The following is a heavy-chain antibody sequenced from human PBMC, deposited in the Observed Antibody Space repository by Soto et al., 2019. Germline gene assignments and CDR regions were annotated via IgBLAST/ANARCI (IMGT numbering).Heavy chain of an antibody. Sequence: GASVKVSCKASGYTFTSYYMHWVRQAPGQGLEWMGIINPSGGSTSYAQKFQGRVTMTRDTSTSTVYMELSSLRSEDTAVYYCARGQYYYDSSGYLDAFDIWGQGTMVTVS. J-gene: IGHJ3*02. CDR1: GYTFTSYY. D-gene: IGHD3-22*01. CDR2: INPSGGST. CDR3: ARGQYYYDSSGYLDAFDI. V-gene: IGHV1-46*01.